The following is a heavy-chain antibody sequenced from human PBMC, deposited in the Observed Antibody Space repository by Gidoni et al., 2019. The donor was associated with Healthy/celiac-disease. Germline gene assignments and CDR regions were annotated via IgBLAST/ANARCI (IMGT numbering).Heavy chain of an antibody. V-gene: IGHV1-46*01. D-gene: IGHD1-26*01. J-gene: IGHJ4*02. CDR3: ARGHYSGSNPRNFYFDY. CDR1: GYTFTSYY. Sequence: QVQLVQSGAEVKKPGASVKVSCKASGYTFTSYYMHWVRQAPGQGLEWMGIINPSGGSTSYAQKFQGRVTMTRDTSTSTVYMELSSLRSEDTAVYYCARGHYSGSNPRNFYFDYWGQGTLVTVSS. CDR2: INPSGGST.